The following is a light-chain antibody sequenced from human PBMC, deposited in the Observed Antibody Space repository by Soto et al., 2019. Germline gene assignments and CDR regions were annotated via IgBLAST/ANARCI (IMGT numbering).Light chain of an antibody. V-gene: IGKV1-5*01. CDR1: QSVSWW. J-gene: IGKJ1*01. CDR3: QEYNNFRWT. CDR2: DAS. Sequence: DIKMTQSPSTLSASVGHRLTITCRASQSVSWWLAWYQQKPGKAPKLLIYDASTLESGVPLRFSGSGSGTEFTLTISSLQPDDVATYYCQEYNNFRWTFGQGTKVDNK.